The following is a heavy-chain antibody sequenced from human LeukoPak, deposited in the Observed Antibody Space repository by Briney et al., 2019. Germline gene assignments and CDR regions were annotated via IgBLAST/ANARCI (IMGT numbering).Heavy chain of an antibody. CDR3: ARASGYSSSWYPDY. J-gene: IGHJ4*02. V-gene: IGHV4-59*01. CDR2: IYYSGST. D-gene: IGHD6-13*01. CDR1: GGSISSYY. Sequence: KPSETLSLTCTVPGGSISSYYWSWIRQPPGKGLEWIGYIYYSGSTNYNPSLRSRVTISVDTSKNQFSLKLSSVTAADTAVYCCARASGYSSSWYPDYWGQGTLVTVSS.